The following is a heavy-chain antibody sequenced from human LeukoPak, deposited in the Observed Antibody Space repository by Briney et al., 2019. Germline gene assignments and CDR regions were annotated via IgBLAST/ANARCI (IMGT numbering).Heavy chain of an antibody. J-gene: IGHJ4*02. D-gene: IGHD1-26*01. V-gene: IGHV3-73*01. CDR1: GFTFSGSA. Sequence: GGSLKLSCAASGFTFSGSAMHWVRQASGKGLEWVGRIRSKANSYATAYAASVKGRFTISRDDSKNTAYLQMNSLKTEDTAVYYCQSGSYSFPVYWGQGTLVTVPS. CDR3: QSGSYSFPVY. CDR2: IRSKANSYAT.